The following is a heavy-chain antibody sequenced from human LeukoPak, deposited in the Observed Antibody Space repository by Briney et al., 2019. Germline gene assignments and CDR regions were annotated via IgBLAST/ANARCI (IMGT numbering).Heavy chain of an antibody. CDR2: IYYSGST. Sequence: SETLSLTCTVSGGSISSSSYYWGWIRQPPGKGLEWIGSIYYSGSTYYNPSLKSRVTISVDTSKNQFSLKLSSVTAADTAVYYCARAPFPYHYDSSGYYRSNFPDYFDYWGQGTLVTVSS. CDR1: GGSISSSSYY. D-gene: IGHD3-22*01. CDR3: ARAPFPYHYDSSGYYRSNFPDYFDY. J-gene: IGHJ4*02. V-gene: IGHV4-39*01.